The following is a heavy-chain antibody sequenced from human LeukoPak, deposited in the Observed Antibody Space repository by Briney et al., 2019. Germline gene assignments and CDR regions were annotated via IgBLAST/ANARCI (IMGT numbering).Heavy chain of an antibody. V-gene: IGHV1-18*01. D-gene: IGHD1-26*01. CDR3: ARDRGGGSTFDY. J-gene: IGHJ4*02. Sequence: SSVNVSCKSSVYTFTSCGISWVRQAPRQGREWMGFISSYNGDTNYANSLQGGATITTDTCTSTAYMELRRLRSDDTAVYYCARDRGGGSTFDYWGQGTLVTVSS. CDR2: ISSYNGDT. CDR1: VYTFTSCG.